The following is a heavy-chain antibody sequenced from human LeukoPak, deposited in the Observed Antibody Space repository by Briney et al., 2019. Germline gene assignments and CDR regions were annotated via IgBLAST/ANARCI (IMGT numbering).Heavy chain of an antibody. CDR2: ISYDRSNK. Sequence: GGSLRLSCAASGFTFSNYAMHWVRQAPGKGLEWVAIISYDRSNKYYADYVKGRFTIYRDNSKSTLYLQMNSLRAEDTAVYYCARESELLDYWGQGTLVTVSS. CDR1: GFTFSNYA. J-gene: IGHJ4*02. V-gene: IGHV3-30-3*01. CDR3: ARESELLDY. D-gene: IGHD1-26*01.